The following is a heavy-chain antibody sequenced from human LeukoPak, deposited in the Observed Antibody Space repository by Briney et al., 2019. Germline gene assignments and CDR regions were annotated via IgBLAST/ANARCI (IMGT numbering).Heavy chain of an antibody. CDR1: GYTFTSYA. D-gene: IGHD6-6*01. Sequence: GASVKVSCKASGYTFTSYAMHWVRQAPGQRLEWMGWINAGNGNTKYSQKFQGRVTITRDTSASTAYMELSSLRSEDTAVYYCARLSIAERYYYYYGMDVWGQGTTVTVSS. J-gene: IGHJ6*02. CDR3: ARLSIAERYYYYYGMDV. CDR2: INAGNGNT. V-gene: IGHV1-3*01.